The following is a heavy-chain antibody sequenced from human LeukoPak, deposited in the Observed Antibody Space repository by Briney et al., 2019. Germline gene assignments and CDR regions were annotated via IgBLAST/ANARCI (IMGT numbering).Heavy chain of an antibody. V-gene: IGHV3-11*01. J-gene: IGHJ6*03. CDR3: VRGGDTILPSRYYYLDV. D-gene: IGHD2-2*01. CDR2: ISSESFSI. CDR1: GFIFSNYY. Sequence: PGGSLRLSCEASGFIFSNYYMSWIRQAPGKGLEWVSSISSESFSIHYSGSVKGRFSISRDNGKSAVYLQLGSLRVEDTAIYYCVRGGDTILPSRYYYLDVWGKGTTVTVSS.